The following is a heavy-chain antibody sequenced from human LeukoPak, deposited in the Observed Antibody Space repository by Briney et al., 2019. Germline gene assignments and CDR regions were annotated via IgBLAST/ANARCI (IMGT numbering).Heavy chain of an antibody. Sequence: GGSLRLSCAASGFTFSSYSMNWVRQAPGKGLEWVSSISSSSSYIYYADSVKGRFTISRDNAKNSLYLQMNSLRAEDTAVYYCARGRRYCSGGSCYPYYFDYWGQGTLVTVSS. D-gene: IGHD2-15*01. J-gene: IGHJ4*02. CDR3: ARGRRYCSGGSCYPYYFDY. V-gene: IGHV3-21*01. CDR2: ISSSSSYI. CDR1: GFTFSSYS.